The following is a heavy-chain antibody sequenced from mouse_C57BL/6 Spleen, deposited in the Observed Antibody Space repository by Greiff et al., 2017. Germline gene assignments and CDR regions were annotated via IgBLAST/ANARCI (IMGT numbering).Heavy chain of an antibody. Sequence: QVQLQQPGPELVQPGASVKLSCKASGYTFTSYWMHWVKQRPGKGLEWMGNINPSYGSTNYNEKFKSKATLTVDTSSSAAYMQLSSLTSEDSAVYYYARANVWNWYFDVWGTGTTVTVSS. CDR3: ARANVWNWYFDV. CDR2: INPSYGST. V-gene: IGHV1-53*01. CDR1: GYTFTSYW. J-gene: IGHJ1*03.